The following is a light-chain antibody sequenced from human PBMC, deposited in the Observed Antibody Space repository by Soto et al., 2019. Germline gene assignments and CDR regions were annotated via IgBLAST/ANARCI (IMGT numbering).Light chain of an antibody. CDR2: GSS. CDR3: LQYGYSPPT. CDR1: RSLGTSY. J-gene: IGKJ1*01. Sequence: EIVLKKSPGTLYSSPGERATLSCRASRSLGTSYLASDQQKTGQAPRLLIYGSSTRATGVPSRFSGGASGTGFTLSISRVEPEEFALYCCLQYGYSPPTLGHGTKV. V-gene: IGKV3-20*01.